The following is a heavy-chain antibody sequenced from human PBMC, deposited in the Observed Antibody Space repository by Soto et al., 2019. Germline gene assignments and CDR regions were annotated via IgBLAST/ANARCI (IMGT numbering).Heavy chain of an antibody. Sequence: QVQLQESGPGLVKPSQTLSLTCTVSGGSISSGGYYWSWIRQHPGKGLEWIGDIYYSGSTYYNPTLKSRVTISVETSKNQFSLKLSSVTAADTAVYYCARDPRIDYTLTYYYYYGMDVWGQGTTVTVSS. D-gene: IGHD4-4*01. V-gene: IGHV4-31*03. CDR2: IYYSGST. CDR3: ARDPRIDYTLTYYYYYGMDV. CDR1: GGSISSGGYY. J-gene: IGHJ6*02.